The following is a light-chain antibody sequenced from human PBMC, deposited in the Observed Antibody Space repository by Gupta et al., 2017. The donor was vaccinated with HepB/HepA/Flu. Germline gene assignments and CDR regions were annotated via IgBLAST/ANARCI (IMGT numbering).Light chain of an antibody. Sequence: QSVLPQPPSVSAAPGQKVTITSSEITSNSGKNYVSWYQQLPGTAPKLLIYENNNRPSGIPDRFSASKSGTSATLAITGLQTGDEADYYCGTWDNSLSAGVFGGGTKLTVL. CDR2: ENN. V-gene: IGLV1-51*02. CDR1: TSNSGKNY. J-gene: IGLJ3*02. CDR3: GTWDNSLSAGV.